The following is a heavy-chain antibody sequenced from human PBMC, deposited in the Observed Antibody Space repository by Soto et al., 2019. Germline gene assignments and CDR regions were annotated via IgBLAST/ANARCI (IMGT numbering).Heavy chain of an antibody. D-gene: IGHD3-16*01. V-gene: IGHV4-59*01. CDR2: IYYSGST. CDR3: ARYVLHLDAFDI. J-gene: IGHJ3*02. Sequence: SETVYLTCTVSGGSINRYYWSWIRQPPGKGLEWIGYIYYSGSTNYNPSLKSRVTISVDTSKNQFSLKLSSVTAADTAVYYCARYVLHLDAFDIWGQWTMVTVS. CDR1: GGSINRYY.